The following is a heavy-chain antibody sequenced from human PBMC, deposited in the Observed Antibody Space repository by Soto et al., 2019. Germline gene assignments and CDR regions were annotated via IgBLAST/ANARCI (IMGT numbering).Heavy chain of an antibody. CDR2: IYYSGST. V-gene: IGHV4-31*03. CDR1: GGSISSGGYY. Sequence: SETLSLTCTVSGGSISSGGYYWSWIRQHPGKGLEWIGYIYYSGSTYYNPSLKSRVTISVDTSKNQFSLKLSSVTAADTAVYYCARHNARYYYGSGSPTYNWFDPWGQGTLVTVS. J-gene: IGHJ5*02. D-gene: IGHD3-10*01. CDR3: ARHNARYYYGSGSPTYNWFDP.